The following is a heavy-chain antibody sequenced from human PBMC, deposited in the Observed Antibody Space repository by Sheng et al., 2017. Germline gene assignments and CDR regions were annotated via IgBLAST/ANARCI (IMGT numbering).Heavy chain of an antibody. CDR1: GFTFDDYA. J-gene: IGHJ3*02. CDR2: ISWNSGSI. CDR3: AKDVASGVQGVMRRAFDI. Sequence: EVQLVESGGGLVQPGRSLRLSCAASGFTFDDYAMHWVRQAPGKGLEWVSGISWNSGSIGYADSVKGRFTISRDNAKNSLYLQMNSLRAEDMALYYCAKDVASGVQGVMRRAFDIWGQGTMVTVSS. V-gene: IGHV3-9*03. D-gene: IGHD3-10*01.